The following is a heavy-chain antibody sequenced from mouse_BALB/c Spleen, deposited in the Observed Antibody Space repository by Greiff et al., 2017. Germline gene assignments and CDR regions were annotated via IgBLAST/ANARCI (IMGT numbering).Heavy chain of an antibody. V-gene: IGHV10-1*02. J-gene: IGHJ1*01. CDR3: VRPLYDGYYWGYFDV. Sequence: EVQRVESGGGLVQPKGSLKLSCAASGFTFNTYAMNWVRQAPGKGLEWVARIRSKSNNYATYYADSVKDRFTISRDDSQSMLYLQMNNLKTEDTAMYYCVRPLYDGYYWGYFDVWGAGTTVTVSS. CDR2: IRSKSNNYAT. CDR1: GFTFNTYA. D-gene: IGHD2-3*01.